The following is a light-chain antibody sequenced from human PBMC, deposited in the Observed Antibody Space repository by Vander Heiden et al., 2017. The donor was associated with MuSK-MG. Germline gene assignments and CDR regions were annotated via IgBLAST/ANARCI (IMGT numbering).Light chain of an antibody. V-gene: IGKV1-16*02. J-gene: IGKJ4*01. CDR3: QQDNSYPIT. CDR1: QGISSY. CDR2: AAS. Sequence: DIQMTQSPTSLSASVGDRVTITCRASQGISSYLAWFQQKPGKAPKPLIYAASNLQSGVPSKFSGSGSGTDFTLTISNLQPEDFATYYCQQDNSYPITFGGGTKVEIK.